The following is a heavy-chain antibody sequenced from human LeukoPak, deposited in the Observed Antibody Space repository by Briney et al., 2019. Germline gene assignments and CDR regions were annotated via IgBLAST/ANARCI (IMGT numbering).Heavy chain of an antibody. CDR1: GFTFSGYG. D-gene: IGHD3-16*02. V-gene: IGHV3-30*18. CDR2: ISYGGSNK. Sequence: GGSLRLSCAASGFTFSGYGMHWVRQAPGKGLEWVAVISYGGSNKYYADSVKGRFTISRDNSKNTLYLQMNSLRAEDTAVYYCAKDRYTGSNWFGPWGQGTLVTVSS. J-gene: IGHJ5*02. CDR3: AKDRYTGSNWFGP.